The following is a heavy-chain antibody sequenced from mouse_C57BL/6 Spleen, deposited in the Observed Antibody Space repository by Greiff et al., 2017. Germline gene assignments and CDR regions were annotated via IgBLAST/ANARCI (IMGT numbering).Heavy chain of an antibody. CDR3: ARRYGNYENARDY. CDR2: IYPGDGDT. J-gene: IGHJ4*01. D-gene: IGHD2-1*01. Sequence: QVQLQQSGPELVKPGASVKISCKASGYAFSSSWMNWVKQRPGKGLEWIGRIYPGDGDTNYNGKFKGKATLTADKSSSTAYMQLSSLTSEDSAVYFCARRYGNYENARDYWGQGTSVTVAS. V-gene: IGHV1-82*01. CDR1: GYAFSSSW.